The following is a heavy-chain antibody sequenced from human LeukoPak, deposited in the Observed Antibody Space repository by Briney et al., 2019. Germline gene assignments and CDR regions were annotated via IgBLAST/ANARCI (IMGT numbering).Heavy chain of an antibody. CDR3: TRERINSERYSGALDY. V-gene: IGHV1-2*02. CDR2: IDPDSSDT. J-gene: IGHJ4*02. Sequence: ASVKVSCKPSGCTFTRYYIYWVRQAPGQRLEWLGWIDPDSSDTKYAQKFQGRVTMTRDTSISTAYMELSSLTSDDTAVYYCTRERINSERYSGALDYWGQGTLVTVSS. CDR1: GCTFTRYY. D-gene: IGHD1-26*01.